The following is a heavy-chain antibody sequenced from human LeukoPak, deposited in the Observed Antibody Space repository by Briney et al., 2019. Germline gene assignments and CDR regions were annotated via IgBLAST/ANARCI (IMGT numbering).Heavy chain of an antibody. Sequence: SVKVSCKASGGTFSSYAFNWVRQAPGQGLEWMGGIIPIFGKTNYAQKFQARVTITADESTNTAYMELSSLRSEDTVVYYCARGFHPQLQVHLYWGQGTLVAVSS. CDR3: ARGFHPQLQVHLY. J-gene: IGHJ4*02. V-gene: IGHV1-69*13. D-gene: IGHD5-24*01. CDR2: IIPIFGKT. CDR1: GGTFSSYA.